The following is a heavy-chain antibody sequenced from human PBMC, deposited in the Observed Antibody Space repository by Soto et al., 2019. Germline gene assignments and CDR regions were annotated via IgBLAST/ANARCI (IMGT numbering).Heavy chain of an antibody. Sequence: SETLSLTCSVSTGSMRTYYWTWIRQSPGKGLEWIGQISHTGRTKYNPSLESRVTISVDTSKNQFSLNLNSVTASDTAVYYCVSQRTSVLTQAYFDYWGPGALVTVSS. CDR1: TGSMRTYY. J-gene: IGHJ4*02. D-gene: IGHD2-8*01. CDR3: VSQRTSVLTQAYFDY. V-gene: IGHV4-59*08. CDR2: ISHTGRT.